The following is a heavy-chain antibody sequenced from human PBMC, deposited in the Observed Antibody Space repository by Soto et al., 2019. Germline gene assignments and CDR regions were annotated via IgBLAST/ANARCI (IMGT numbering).Heavy chain of an antibody. D-gene: IGHD3-10*01. J-gene: IGHJ4*02. CDR2: IYYRGSN. V-gene: IGHV4-61*01. CDR1: GGSVSSGSYY. Sequence: QVQLQESGPGLVKPSETLSLTCTVSGGSVSSGSYYWSWIRQPPGKGLEWIGYIYYRGSNNYNPSLKSRVTISVDTSKNQFSLKLSSVTAADTAVYYCARDGPGTAVNYWGQGTLVTVSS. CDR3: ARDGPGTAVNY.